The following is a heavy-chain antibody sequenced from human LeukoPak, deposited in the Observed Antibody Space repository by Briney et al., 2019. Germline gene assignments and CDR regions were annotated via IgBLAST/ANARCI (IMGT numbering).Heavy chain of an antibody. D-gene: IGHD5-24*01. CDR3: ARARDGYNYDFDY. CDR1: GFTVSSNY. J-gene: IGHJ4*02. CDR2: IYSGGST. Sequence: QPGGSLRLSCAASGFTVSSNYMSWVRQAPGKGLEWVSVIYSGGSTYYADSVKGRFTISRDNSKNTLYLQMNSLRAEDTAVYYCARARDGYNYDFDYWGQGTLVTVSS. V-gene: IGHV3-66*01.